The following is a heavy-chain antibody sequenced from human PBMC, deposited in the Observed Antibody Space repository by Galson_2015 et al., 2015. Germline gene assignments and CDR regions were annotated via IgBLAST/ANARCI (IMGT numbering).Heavy chain of an antibody. CDR1: GFTFSSYG. V-gene: IGHV3-33*08. J-gene: IGHJ4*02. CDR2: IWYDGSNK. Sequence: SLRLSCAASGFTFSSYGMHWVRQAPGKGLEWVAVIWYDGSNKYYADSVKGRFTISRDNSKNTLYLHMNSLRAEDTAVYYCASLGELSYYFDYWGQGTLVTVSS. CDR3: ASLGELSYYFDY. D-gene: IGHD3-16*02.